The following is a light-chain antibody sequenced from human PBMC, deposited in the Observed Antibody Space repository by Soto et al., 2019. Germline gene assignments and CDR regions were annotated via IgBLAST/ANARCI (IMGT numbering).Light chain of an antibody. J-gene: IGKJ4*01. CDR3: QQYGSSPLT. Sequence: EIVLTQSPGTLSLSPGERATLSCRASQSVSSSYLAWYQQKPGQAPRLLISGASSRATGIPDRFSGSGSGTDFTLTISRLKPEDLAVYYCQQYGSSPLTFGGGTKVEIK. CDR1: QSVSSSY. CDR2: GAS. V-gene: IGKV3-20*01.